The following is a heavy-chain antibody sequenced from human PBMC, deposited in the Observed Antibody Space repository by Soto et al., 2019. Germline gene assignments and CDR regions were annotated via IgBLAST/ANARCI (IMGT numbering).Heavy chain of an antibody. CDR3: ARGGYSSWWLGGY. CDR1: GYTFTSYA. D-gene: IGHD6-13*01. CDR2: INAGNGNT. V-gene: IGHV1-3*01. Sequence: GASLKVSCKASGYTFTSYAMHWVRQDPGQRLEWMGWINAGNGNTTYSQKFQGRVTITRDASASTAYMELSRLRSDDTAVYYCARGGYSSWWLGGYWGQGTLVTVSS. J-gene: IGHJ4*02.